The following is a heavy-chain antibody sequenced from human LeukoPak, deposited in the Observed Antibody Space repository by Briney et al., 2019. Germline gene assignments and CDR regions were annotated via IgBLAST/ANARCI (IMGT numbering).Heavy chain of an antibody. Sequence: GGSLRLSCAASGFTFTIYAMSWVRQAPGKGLEWVSAISGSGGSTYYADSVEGRFTISRDNSKNTLYLQMNSLRAEDTAVYYCAKALWYRSGWYGFDYWGQGTLVTVSS. V-gene: IGHV3-23*01. CDR3: AKALWYRSGWYGFDY. CDR2: ISGSGGST. CDR1: GFTFTIYA. D-gene: IGHD6-19*01. J-gene: IGHJ4*02.